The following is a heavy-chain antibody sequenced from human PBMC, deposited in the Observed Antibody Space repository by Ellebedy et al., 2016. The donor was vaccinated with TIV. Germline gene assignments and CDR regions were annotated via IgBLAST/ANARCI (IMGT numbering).Heavy chain of an antibody. CDR1: GGSISSSSYY. CDR2: IYYSGST. Sequence: SETLSLXXTVSGGSISSSSYYWGWIRQPPGKGLEWIGSIYYSGSTYYNPSLKSRVTISVDTSKNQFSLKLSSVTAADTAVYYCARDWDTAMARIFSPDYYYGMDVWGQGTTVTVSS. V-gene: IGHV4-39*07. J-gene: IGHJ6*02. CDR3: ARDWDTAMARIFSPDYYYGMDV. D-gene: IGHD5-18*01.